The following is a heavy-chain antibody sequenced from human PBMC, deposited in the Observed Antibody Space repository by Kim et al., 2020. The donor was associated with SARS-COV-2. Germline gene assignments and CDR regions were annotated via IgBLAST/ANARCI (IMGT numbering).Heavy chain of an antibody. CDR1: GFTFDDYA. CDR3: AKDVGTSSFWSNYYYYGMDV. CDR2: ISWNSGSI. D-gene: IGHD6-6*01. V-gene: IGHV3-9*01. Sequence: GGSLRLSCAASGFTFDDYAMHWVRQAPGKGLEWVSGISWNSGSIVYADSVKGRFTISRDNAKNSLYLQMNSLGPEDTALYYCAKDVGTSSFWSNYYYYGMDVWGQGSTVTVSS. J-gene: IGHJ6*02.